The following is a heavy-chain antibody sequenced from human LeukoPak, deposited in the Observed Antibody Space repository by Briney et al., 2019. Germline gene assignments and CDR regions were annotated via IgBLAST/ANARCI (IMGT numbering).Heavy chain of an antibody. CDR1: GFTFSTYT. V-gene: IGHV3-23*01. CDR3: AKDSSGVLDY. CDR2: IGGSGGTT. D-gene: IGHD3-10*01. J-gene: IGHJ4*02. Sequence: PGGSLRLSCATSGFTFSTYTMSWVRQAPGKGLEWVSTIGGSGGTTYYADSVKGRFTISKDNSKNTLYLQMNSLRAEDTAVYYCAKDSSGVLDYWGQGTLVTVSS.